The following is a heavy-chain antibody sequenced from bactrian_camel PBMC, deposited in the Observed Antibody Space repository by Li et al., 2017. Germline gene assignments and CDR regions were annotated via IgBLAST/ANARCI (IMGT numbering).Heavy chain of an antibody. V-gene: IGHV3S26*01. CDR3: AAEASYSGDLFGF. D-gene: IGHD2*01. Sequence: HVQLVESGGGSVQAGGSLRLSCAVSGYRDSSYFLAWFRQAPGKEREGVAVIEPRPYRASVSDSVKGRFTISKDSAENTLYLQMNSLKPEDTAMYYCAAEASYSGDLFGFWGQGTQVTVS. CDR2: IEPRPYRA. CDR1: GYRDSSYF. J-gene: IGHJ6*01.